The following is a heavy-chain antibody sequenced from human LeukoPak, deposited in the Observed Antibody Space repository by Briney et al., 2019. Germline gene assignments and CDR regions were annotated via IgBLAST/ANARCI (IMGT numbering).Heavy chain of an antibody. V-gene: IGHV1-18*01. CDR2: ISAYNGNT. J-gene: IGHJ4*02. CDR1: GGTFSSYA. CDR3: ARDHTQLGIAQSFDY. D-gene: IGHD7-27*01. Sequence: ASVKVSCKASGGTFSSYAISWVRQAPGQGLEWMGWISAYNGNTNYAQKLQGRVTMTTDTSTSTAYMELRSLRSDDTAVYYCARDHTQLGIAQSFDYWGQGTLVTVSS.